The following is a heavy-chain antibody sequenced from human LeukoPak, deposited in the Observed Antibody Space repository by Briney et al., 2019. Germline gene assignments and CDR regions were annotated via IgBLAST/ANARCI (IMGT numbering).Heavy chain of an antibody. V-gene: IGHV4-39*07. Sequence: SETLSLTCTGSGGSISSSTYFWGWIRQPPGKGLEGIGEINHSGSTNYNPSLKSRVTISVDTSKNQFSLKLSSVTAADTAVYYCARGKSRNFGQTHDAFDIWGQGTMVTVSS. CDR1: GGSISSSTYF. CDR3: ARGKSRNFGQTHDAFDI. J-gene: IGHJ3*02. D-gene: IGHD1-14*01. CDR2: INHSGST.